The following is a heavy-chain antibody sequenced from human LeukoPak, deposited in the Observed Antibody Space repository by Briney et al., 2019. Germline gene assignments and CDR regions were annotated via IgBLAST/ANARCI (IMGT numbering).Heavy chain of an antibody. CDR2: LSGGGSFT. CDR1: GFTFSSYA. CDR3: AASGQGAVAGTDY. D-gene: IGHD6-19*01. Sequence: GGSLRLSCATSGFTFSSYAMSWVRQAPGRGLEWVSTLSGGGSFTYYADSVTGRFSISRDNSKKTLYLQMNSLRAEDTALYYCAASGQGAVAGTDYWGQGTLVSVSS. J-gene: IGHJ4*02. V-gene: IGHV3-23*01.